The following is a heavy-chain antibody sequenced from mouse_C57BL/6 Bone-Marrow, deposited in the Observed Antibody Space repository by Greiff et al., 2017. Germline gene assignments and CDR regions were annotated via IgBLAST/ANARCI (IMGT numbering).Heavy chain of an antibody. D-gene: IGHD1-1*01. CDR2: INPCSGYT. V-gene: IGHV1-7*01. J-gene: IGHJ4*01. CDR3: ERGFNYGSIFAMDY. CDR1: GYTFTSYW. Sequence: QVHVKQSGAELAKPGASVKLSCKASGYTFTSYWMHWVKQRPGQGLEWIGNINPCSGYTKYNQKFKVKATLTVDKSSSTAYMQLSSLTYEDSAVYDCERGFNYGSIFAMDYWGQGTSVTVSS.